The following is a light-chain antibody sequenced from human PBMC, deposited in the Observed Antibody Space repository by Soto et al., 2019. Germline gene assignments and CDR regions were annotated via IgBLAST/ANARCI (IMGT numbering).Light chain of an antibody. CDR3: QSYDATNRV. CDR1: SGSIASNY. V-gene: IGLV6-57*01. J-gene: IGLJ3*02. CDR2: EDN. Sequence: FMLTQPHSVSESPGKTVIISCTRSSGSIASNYVQWYQQRPGSSPTTVIYEDNQRPSGVPDRFSGSIDSSSNSASLTISGLETEDEADYYCQSYDATNRVFGGGTKLTVL.